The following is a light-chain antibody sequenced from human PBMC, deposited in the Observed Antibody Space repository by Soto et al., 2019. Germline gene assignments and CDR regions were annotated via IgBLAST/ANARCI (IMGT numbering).Light chain of an antibody. CDR1: QSISTY. CDR3: QQSYSTPLT. V-gene: IGKV1-39*01. J-gene: IGKJ4*01. Sequence: DIQMTQSPSPLSASVGDRVTITCRASQSISTYLNWYQQKPGKAPKXLIYAASSLQSGVPSRFSGSGSGTDLTITISSLQPEDFETYYCQQSYSTPLTFGGGSKVDIK. CDR2: AAS.